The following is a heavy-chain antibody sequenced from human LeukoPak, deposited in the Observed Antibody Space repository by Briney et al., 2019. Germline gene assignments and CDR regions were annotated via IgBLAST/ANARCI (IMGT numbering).Heavy chain of an antibody. CDR2: INSDGSST. Sequence: GGSLRLSRAASGFTFSSYWMHWVRQAPGKGLVWVSRINSDGSSTSYADPLKGRFTISRDNAKNTLYLQMNSLRAEDTAVYYCARASRYCSSTSCYPKYWGQGTLVTVSS. V-gene: IGHV3-74*01. J-gene: IGHJ4*02. CDR3: ARASRYCSSTSCYPKY. CDR1: GFTFSSYW. D-gene: IGHD2-2*01.